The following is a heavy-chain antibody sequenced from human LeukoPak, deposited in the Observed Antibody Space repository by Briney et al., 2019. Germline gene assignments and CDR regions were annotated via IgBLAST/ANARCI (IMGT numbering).Heavy chain of an antibody. D-gene: IGHD3-10*01. Sequence: GGSLRLSCAASGFTVSSNYMSWVRQAPGKGLEWVSVIYSGGSTYYADSVKGRFTISRDNSKNTLYLQMNSLRAEDTAVYYCARDQDYGSGSYYNGPYYFDYWGQGTLVTVSS. V-gene: IGHV3-66*01. J-gene: IGHJ4*02. CDR2: IYSGGST. CDR3: ARDQDYGSGSYYNGPYYFDY. CDR1: GFTVSSNY.